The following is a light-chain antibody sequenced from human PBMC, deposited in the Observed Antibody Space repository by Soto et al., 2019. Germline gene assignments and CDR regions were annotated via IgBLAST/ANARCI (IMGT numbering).Light chain of an antibody. CDR3: CSYAGSSPYV. CDR2: EGS. Sequence: QSALTQPASVSGSPGQSITISCTGTSSDVGSYNLVSWYQQHPGKAPKFMIYEGSKRPSGVSNRFSGSKSGNTASLTISGLQAEDEADYYCCSYAGSSPYVFGTGTKVTVL. V-gene: IGLV2-23*01. CDR1: SSDVGSYNL. J-gene: IGLJ1*01.